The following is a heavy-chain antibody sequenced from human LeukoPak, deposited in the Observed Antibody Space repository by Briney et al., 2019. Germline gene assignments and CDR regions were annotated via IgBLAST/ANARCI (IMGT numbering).Heavy chain of an antibody. D-gene: IGHD6-13*01. CDR3: ARVYYSSSYDYWYFDL. CDR1: GGSIRNYY. Sequence: SETLSLTCTVSGGSIRNYYWSWIRQPPGKGLEWIGCIYYSGSTNYNPSLKSRVTISVDTSKNQFSLKLSSVTAADTAVYYSARVYYSSSYDYWYFDLWGRGTLVTVSS. V-gene: IGHV4-59*01. J-gene: IGHJ2*01. CDR2: IYYSGST.